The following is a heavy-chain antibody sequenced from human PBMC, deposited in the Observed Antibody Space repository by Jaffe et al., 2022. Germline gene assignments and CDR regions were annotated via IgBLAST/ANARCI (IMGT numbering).Heavy chain of an antibody. D-gene: IGHD3-10*01. CDR1: GFTFSSYE. CDR3: ARIGALRYGSGSYYRDYYYYYYMDV. V-gene: IGHV3-48*03. Sequence: EVQLVESGGGLVQPGGSLRLSCAASGFTFSSYEMNWVRQAPGKGLEWVSYISSSGSTIYYADSVKGRFTISRDNAKNSLYLQMNSLRAEDTAVYYCARIGALRYGSGSYYRDYYYYYYMDVWGKGTTVTVSS. J-gene: IGHJ6*03. CDR2: ISSSGSTI.